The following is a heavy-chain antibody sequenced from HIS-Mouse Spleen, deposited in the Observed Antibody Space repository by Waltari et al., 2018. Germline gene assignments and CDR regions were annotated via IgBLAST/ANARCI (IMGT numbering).Heavy chain of an antibody. D-gene: IGHD6-13*01. J-gene: IGHJ2*01. Sequence: QLQLQESGPGLVKPSETLSLTCTVSGGPISSSSYYLGWLRTPPGTGLGWIGVIYYSGGTYYNPAVKRRVTRSVDTSKNQFSLKLSSVTAADTAVYYCAREIPYSSSWYDWYFDLWGRGTLVTVSS. V-gene: IGHV4-39*07. CDR1: GGPISSSSYY. CDR3: AREIPYSSSWYDWYFDL. CDR2: IYYSGGT.